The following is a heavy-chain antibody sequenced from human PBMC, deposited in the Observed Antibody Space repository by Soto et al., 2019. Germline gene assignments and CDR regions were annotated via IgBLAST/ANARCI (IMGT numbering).Heavy chain of an antibody. D-gene: IGHD3-10*01. Sequence: QVRLQESGPGLVKPSETLSLTCTVSGGSISSYYWSWIRQPPGKGLEWIGNIYYSGTTNYNPSVKMRVTISVDTSKNQFSLKLSSVTAADTAVYYCARDSHGGVRGVIWSSRDYYSGMDVWGQGTTVTVSS. J-gene: IGHJ6*02. CDR2: IYYSGTT. CDR3: ARDSHGGVRGVIWSSRDYYSGMDV. CDR1: GGSISSYY. V-gene: IGHV4-59*01.